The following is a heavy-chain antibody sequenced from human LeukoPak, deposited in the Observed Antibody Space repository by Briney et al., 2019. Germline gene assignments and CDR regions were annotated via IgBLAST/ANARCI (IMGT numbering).Heavy chain of an antibody. CDR2: IWYDGSNK. CDR1: GFTFSSYG. V-gene: IGHV3-33*01. CDR3: ARDPNGGGYTLGAFDI. J-gene: IGHJ3*02. Sequence: PGGSLRLSCAASGFTFSSYGMHWVRLAPGKGLEWVAVIWYDGSNKYYADSVKGRFTISRDNSKNTLYLQMNSLRAEDTAVYYCARDPNGGGYTLGAFDIWGQGTMVTVSS. D-gene: IGHD5-24*01.